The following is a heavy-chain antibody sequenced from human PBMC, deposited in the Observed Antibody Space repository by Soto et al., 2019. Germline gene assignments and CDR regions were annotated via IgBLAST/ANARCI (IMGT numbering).Heavy chain of an antibody. Sequence: ASVKVSCKASGYTFNSYGITWVRQAPGQGLEWMGWISGYSGNTNYEQKFQGRASLTTDTSTSTAYMELRGLRSDDTAVYYCARGGKCSRTSCYRDLYRGMDVWGQGTTVTVSS. CDR1: GYTFNSYG. D-gene: IGHD2-2*01. J-gene: IGHJ6*02. CDR2: ISGYSGNT. CDR3: ARGGKCSRTSCYRDLYRGMDV. V-gene: IGHV1-18*04.